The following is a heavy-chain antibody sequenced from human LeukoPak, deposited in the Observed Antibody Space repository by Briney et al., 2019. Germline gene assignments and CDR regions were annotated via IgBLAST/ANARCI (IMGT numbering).Heavy chain of an antibody. V-gene: IGHV6-1*01. CDR2: TYYRSKWYN. Sequence: SQTLSLTCALSGDSVSSNSAAWIWIRQSPSRGLEWLGRTYYRSKWYNDYAVSVKSRITINPDTSKNQFSLQVNSVTPEDTAVYYCARGGMVRGSPFDYWGQGTLVTVSS. D-gene: IGHD3-10*01. J-gene: IGHJ4*02. CDR1: GDSVSSNSAA. CDR3: ARGGMVRGSPFDY.